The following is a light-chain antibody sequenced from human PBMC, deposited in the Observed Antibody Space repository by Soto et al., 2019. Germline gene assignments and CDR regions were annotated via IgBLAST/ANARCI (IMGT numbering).Light chain of an antibody. CDR2: EVS. V-gene: IGLV2-14*01. J-gene: IGLJ1*01. CDR1: SSDVGGYNY. Sequence: ALPQPASVSWSPGQSITISCTGTSSDVGGYNYVSWYQLHPGKSPKLMVYEVSNRPSGVSNRFSGSKSGNTASLTISGLQAEDEAAYYCSSYKSSTAYVFGTGTKVTVL. CDR3: SSYKSSTAYV.